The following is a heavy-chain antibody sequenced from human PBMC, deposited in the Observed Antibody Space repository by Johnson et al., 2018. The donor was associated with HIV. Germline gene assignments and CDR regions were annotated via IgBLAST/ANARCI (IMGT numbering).Heavy chain of an antibody. V-gene: IGHV3-7*05. J-gene: IGHJ3*02. CDR3: ARGKGAAAGLDAFDI. CDR2: IKQDGSEK. Sequence: VLLVESGGGLVQPGGSLRLSCAASGFTFSSYWMSWVRQAPGKGLEWVANIKQDGSEKYYVDSVKGRFTISRDNAKNSLYLQMNSLRAEDTAFYYCARGKGAAAGLDAFDIWGQGTMVTVSS. CDR1: GFTFSSYW. D-gene: IGHD6-13*01.